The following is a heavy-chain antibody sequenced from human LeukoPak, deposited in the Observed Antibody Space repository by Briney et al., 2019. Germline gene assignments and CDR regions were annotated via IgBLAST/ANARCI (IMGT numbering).Heavy chain of an antibody. CDR1: GFTFSRYW. D-gene: IGHD6-13*01. CDR2: INNDESST. V-gene: IGHV3-74*01. CDR3: AKAKGFIAAAGNFDY. J-gene: IGHJ4*02. Sequence: GGSLRLSCAASGFTFSRYWMHWVRQGPGKGLVWVSRINNDESSTNYADSVKGRFTISRDNSKNTLYLQMNSLRAEDTAVYYCAKAKGFIAAAGNFDYWGQGTLVTVSS.